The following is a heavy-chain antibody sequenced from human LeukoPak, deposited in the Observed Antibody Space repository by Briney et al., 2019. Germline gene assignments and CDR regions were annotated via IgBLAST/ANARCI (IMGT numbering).Heavy chain of an antibody. CDR1: GFTFSAYW. V-gene: IGHV3-30*02. D-gene: IGHD3-3*01. CDR3: AKEVAIFGVVTKPFDY. Sequence: PGGSLRLSCAASGFTFSAYWMSWVRQAPGKGLEWVAFIRYDGSNKYYADSVKGRFTISRDNSKNTLYLQMNSLRAEDTAVYYCAKEVAIFGVVTKPFDYWGQGTLVTVSS. J-gene: IGHJ4*02. CDR2: IRYDGSNK.